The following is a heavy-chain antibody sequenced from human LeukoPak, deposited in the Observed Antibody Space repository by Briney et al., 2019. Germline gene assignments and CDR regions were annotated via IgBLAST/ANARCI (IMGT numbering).Heavy chain of an antibody. V-gene: IGHV1-2*02. CDR1: GYTFTGYY. Sequence: ASVKVSCQASGYTFTGYYMHWVRQAPGQGLEWMGWINPNSGGTNYAQKFQGRVTMTRDTSISTAYMELSRLRSDDTAVYYCARGLSSRPDNWFDPWGQGTLVTVSS. J-gene: IGHJ5*02. D-gene: IGHD2-15*01. CDR3: ARGLSSRPDNWFDP. CDR2: INPNSGGT.